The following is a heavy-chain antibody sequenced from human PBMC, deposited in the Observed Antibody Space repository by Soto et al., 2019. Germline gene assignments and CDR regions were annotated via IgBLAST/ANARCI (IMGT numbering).Heavy chain of an antibody. J-gene: IGHJ6*02. Sequence: SGGSLRLSCAASGFTFSSYSMNWVRQAPGKGLEWVSSISSSSSYIYYADSVKGRFTISRDNAKNSLYLQMNSLRAEDTAVYYCARDGGTGTSNGMDVWGQGTTVTVSS. D-gene: IGHD1-7*01. V-gene: IGHV3-21*01. CDR1: GFTFSSYS. CDR2: ISSSSSYI. CDR3: ARDGGTGTSNGMDV.